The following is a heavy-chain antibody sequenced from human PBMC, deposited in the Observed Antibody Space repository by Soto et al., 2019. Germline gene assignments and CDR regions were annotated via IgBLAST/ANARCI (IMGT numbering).Heavy chain of an antibody. Sequence: ASVKVSCKASGCTFSSDGIAWARQAPGQGLEWMGWINTYNGNTNYAQNLQGRVTLTTDTSTSTAYMELTSLRSNDTAIYYCAMVDVYVTPSPQDVWGQGTTVTVSS. V-gene: IGHV1-18*01. J-gene: IGHJ6*02. CDR3: AMVDVYVTPSPQDV. CDR2: INTYNGNT. CDR1: GCTFSSDG. D-gene: IGHD3-16*01.